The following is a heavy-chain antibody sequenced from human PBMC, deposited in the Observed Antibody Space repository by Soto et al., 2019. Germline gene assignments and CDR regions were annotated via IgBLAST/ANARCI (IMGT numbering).Heavy chain of an antibody. CDR3: AKDLPYYDILTGYHPPDY. CDR2: ISYDGSNK. CDR1: GFTFSSYG. D-gene: IGHD3-9*01. Sequence: PGGSLRLSCAASGFTFSSYGMHWVRQAPGKGLEWVAVISYDGSNKYYADSVKGRFTISRDNSKNTLYLQMNSLRAEDTAVYYCAKDLPYYDILTGYHPPDYWGQGTLVTVSS. V-gene: IGHV3-30*18. J-gene: IGHJ4*02.